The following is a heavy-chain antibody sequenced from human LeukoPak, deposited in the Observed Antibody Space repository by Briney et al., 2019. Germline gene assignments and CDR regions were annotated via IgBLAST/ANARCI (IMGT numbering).Heavy chain of an antibody. D-gene: IGHD6-13*01. V-gene: IGHV5-51*01. Sequence: GESVKISFEGSGYSFTTYWIGWVRQMPGKGLEWMGIIYPGDSDTRYSPSFQGQVTISADKSISTAYLQWNSLKASDTAMYYCARQHGAAAGNAFDLWGQGTMVTVSS. CDR2: IYPGDSDT. CDR1: GYSFTTYW. CDR3: ARQHGAAAGNAFDL. J-gene: IGHJ3*01.